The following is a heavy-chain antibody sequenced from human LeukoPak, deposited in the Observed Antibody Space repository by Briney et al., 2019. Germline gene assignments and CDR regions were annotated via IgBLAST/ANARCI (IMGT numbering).Heavy chain of an antibody. CDR3: ARERGVDIVATMPYYYYYGMDV. J-gene: IGHJ6*02. CDR1: GFTFSSYA. V-gene: IGHV3-30-3*01. Sequence: PGGSLRLSCAASGFTFSSYAMHWVRQAPGKGLEWVAVISYDGSNKYYADSVKGRFTISRDNSKNTLYLQMNSLRAEDTAVYYCARERGVDIVATMPYYYYYGMDVWGQGTTVTVSS. CDR2: ISYDGSNK. D-gene: IGHD5-12*01.